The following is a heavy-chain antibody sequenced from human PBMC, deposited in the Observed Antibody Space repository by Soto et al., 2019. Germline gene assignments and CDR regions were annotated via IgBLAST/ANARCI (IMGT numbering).Heavy chain of an antibody. CDR1: GFTFSSYA. Sequence: EVQLLESGGGLVQPGGSLRLSCAASGFTFSSYAMSWVRQAPGKGLEWVSAMSGSGGSTYYADSVKGRFTISRDNSKNTLYLQLNSLRDEDTAVYYCAKEVTYYDFWSGYHHDAFDIWGQGTMVTVSS. V-gene: IGHV3-23*01. CDR2: MSGSGGST. J-gene: IGHJ3*02. D-gene: IGHD3-3*01. CDR3: AKEVTYYDFWSGYHHDAFDI.